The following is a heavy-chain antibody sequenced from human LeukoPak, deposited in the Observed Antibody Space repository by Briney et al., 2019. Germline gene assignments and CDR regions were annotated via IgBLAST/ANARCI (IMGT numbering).Heavy chain of an antibody. CDR2: TKQDGSEK. V-gene: IGHV3-7*01. CDR1: GFTFSSYW. D-gene: IGHD3-22*01. Sequence: GGSLRLSCAASGFTFSSYWMSWVRQAPGKGLEWVANTKQDGSEKYYVDSVKGRFTISRDNAKNSLYLQMNSLRAEDTAVYYCARASRGIVVVINRPFDYWGQGTLVTVSS. CDR3: ARASRGIVVVINRPFDY. J-gene: IGHJ4*02.